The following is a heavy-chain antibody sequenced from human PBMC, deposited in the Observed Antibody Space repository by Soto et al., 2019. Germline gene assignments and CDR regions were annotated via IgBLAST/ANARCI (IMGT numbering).Heavy chain of an antibody. Sequence: EVQLLESGGGLVQPGGSLRLSCAASGFTFSSYAMSWVRQAPGKGLEWVSAISGSGGSTYYADSVKGRFTISRDNSKNTLYLQMNSRRAEDTAVYYCAKSDPLGRKERSILIAVAVVDYWGQGTLVTVSS. CDR1: GFTFSSYA. CDR3: AKSDPLGRKERSILIAVAVVDY. D-gene: IGHD6-19*01. J-gene: IGHJ4*02. V-gene: IGHV3-23*01. CDR2: ISGSGGST.